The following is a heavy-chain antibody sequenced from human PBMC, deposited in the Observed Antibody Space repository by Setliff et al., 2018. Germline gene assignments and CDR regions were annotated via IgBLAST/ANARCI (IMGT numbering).Heavy chain of an antibody. Sequence: GGSLRLSCIASGFTFSSYSMNWVRQAPGKGLEWVSSISIRSDYIRYADSVKGRFAISRDNANNSLYLQMNGLRAEDTAVYYCARSETCHSTHCSPYDYWGQGTPVTVSS. CDR1: GFTFSSYS. D-gene: IGHD2-2*01. CDR3: ARSETCHSTHCSPYDY. V-gene: IGHV3-21*01. J-gene: IGHJ4*02. CDR2: ISIRSDYI.